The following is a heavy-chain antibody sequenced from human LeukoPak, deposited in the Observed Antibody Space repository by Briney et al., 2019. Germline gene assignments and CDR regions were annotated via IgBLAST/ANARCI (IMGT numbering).Heavy chain of an antibody. D-gene: IGHD6-13*01. CDR3: ARHRAKWAAGIVSFDI. V-gene: IGHV1-18*01. CDR1: GYTFTSYG. J-gene: IGHJ3*02. Sequence: GASVKVSCKASGYTFTSYGISWVRQAPGQGLEWMGWISAYNGNTNYAQKLQGRVTMTTDTSTSTAYMELNRLRSDDTAVYYCARHRAKWAAGIVSFDIWGRGTMVTVSS. CDR2: ISAYNGNT.